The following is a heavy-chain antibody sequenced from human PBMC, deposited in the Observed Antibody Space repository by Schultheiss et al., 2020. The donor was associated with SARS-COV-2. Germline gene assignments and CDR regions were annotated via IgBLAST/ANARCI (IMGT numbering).Heavy chain of an antibody. CDR2: INHSGST. CDR1: GGSVNSGSYY. D-gene: IGHD2-2*01. CDR3: ARHPANPNFEY. J-gene: IGHJ4*02. V-gene: IGHV4-39*01. Sequence: GSLRLSCTVSGGSVNSGSYYWSWIRQPPGKGLEWIGEINHSGSTNYNPSLKSRVTISVDTSKNQFSLKLSSVTAADTAVYYCARHPANPNFEYWGQGTLVTVSS.